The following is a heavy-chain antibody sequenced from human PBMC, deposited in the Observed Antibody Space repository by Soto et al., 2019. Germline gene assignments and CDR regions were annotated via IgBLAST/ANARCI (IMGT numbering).Heavy chain of an antibody. Sequence: SETLSLTCTVSGGSISSGGYYWSWIRQHPGKGLEWIGYIYYSGSTYYNPSLKSRVTISVDTSKNQFSLKLSSVTAADTAVYYCARLRYYYDSRPLAGYGMDVWGQGPRSPSP. CDR3: ARLRYYYDSRPLAGYGMDV. D-gene: IGHD3-22*01. CDR1: GGSISSGGYY. CDR2: IYYSGST. V-gene: IGHV4-31*03. J-gene: IGHJ6*02.